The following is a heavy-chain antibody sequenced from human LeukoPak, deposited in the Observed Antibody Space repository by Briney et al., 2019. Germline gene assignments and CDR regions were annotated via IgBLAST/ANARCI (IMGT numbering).Heavy chain of an antibody. CDR1: GLTLSSYG. J-gene: IGHJ4*02. Sequence: GGSLRLSCEASGLTLSSYGMHWVRQAPGKGLEWVAVISYDGSNEYYADSVKGRFTISRDNSKNTLYLQMNSLSVEDTAVYYCARVGYYASGPFSYFDYWGQGTLVTVSS. D-gene: IGHD3-10*01. CDR2: ISYDGSNE. CDR3: ARVGYYASGPFSYFDY. V-gene: IGHV3-30*19.